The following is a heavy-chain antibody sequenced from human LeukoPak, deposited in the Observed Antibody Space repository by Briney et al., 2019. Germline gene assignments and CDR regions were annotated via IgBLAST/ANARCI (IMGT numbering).Heavy chain of an antibody. CDR2: IRFGGSQI. J-gene: IGHJ1*01. D-gene: IGHD3-10*01. CDR1: GFIFSSYA. V-gene: IGHV3-30*02. CDR3: AEGSNLDERYFQH. Sequence: GGSLRLSCAASGFIFSSYAMHWVRQAPGKRLEWVAFIRFGGSQIDYVDPGKGRLSISRDNAKNTLYLQMNSLKADDTAVYYCAEGSNLDERYFQHWGQGTLVTVSS.